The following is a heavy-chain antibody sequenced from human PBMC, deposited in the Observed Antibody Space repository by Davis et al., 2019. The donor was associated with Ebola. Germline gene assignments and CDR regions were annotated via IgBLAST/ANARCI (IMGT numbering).Heavy chain of an antibody. J-gene: IGHJ6*02. CDR2: IYYSGST. V-gene: IGHV4-61*01. Sequence: PSETLSLTCTLSPSSFILLSYYWSWIRQPPGKGLEWIGYIYYSGSTNYNPSLKSRVTISVDTSKNQFSLKLSSVTAADTAVYYCARAGLYGDYYYYGMDVWGQGTTETVYS. D-gene: IGHD4-17*01. CDR1: PSSFILLSYY. CDR3: ARAGLYGDYYYYGMDV.